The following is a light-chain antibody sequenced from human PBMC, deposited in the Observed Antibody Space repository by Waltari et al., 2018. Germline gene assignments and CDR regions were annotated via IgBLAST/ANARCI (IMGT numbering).Light chain of an antibody. Sequence: QPVLTQPPSTSASLGAPVPPPCTLSDGYSNYKLDWYQQRTGRGPRFVVRVGAGGTVVSKGDGIPDRFSVLASGLNRYLIIKNIQEEDESDYHCGADHGSGSNFVVVFGGGTKLTVL. J-gene: IGLJ2*01. CDR1: DGYSNYK. V-gene: IGLV9-49*01. CDR2: VGAGGTVV. CDR3: GADHGSGSNFVVV.